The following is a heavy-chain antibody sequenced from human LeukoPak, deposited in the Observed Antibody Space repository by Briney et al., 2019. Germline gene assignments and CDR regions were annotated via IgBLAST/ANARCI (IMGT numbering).Heavy chain of an antibody. CDR3: ARYYYGSEYYFDY. V-gene: IGHV4-59*11. J-gene: IGHJ4*02. CDR2: IYYSGST. D-gene: IGHD3-10*01. CDR1: GGSISSHY. Sequence: SETLSLTCTVSGGSISSHYWSWIRQPPGKGLEWIGYIYYSGSTNYNPSLKSRVTISVDTSKNQFPLKLSSVTAADTAVYYCARYYYGSEYYFDYWGQGTLVTVSS.